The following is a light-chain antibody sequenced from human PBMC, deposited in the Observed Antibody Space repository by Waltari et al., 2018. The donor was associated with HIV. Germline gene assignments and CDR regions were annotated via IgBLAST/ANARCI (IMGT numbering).Light chain of an antibody. V-gene: IGLV1-44*01. J-gene: IGLJ1*01. CDR3: AVWDDSLKGRV. Sequence: QSVLTQPPSASGTPGQRVSVPCSGGNSNIGTNTVNWSQHLPGTAPKLLINSNNQRPSGVPARFSGSRSGTSASLAISGLQSEDEADYYCAVWDDSLKGRVFGTGTKVTVL. CDR1: NSNIGTNT. CDR2: SNN.